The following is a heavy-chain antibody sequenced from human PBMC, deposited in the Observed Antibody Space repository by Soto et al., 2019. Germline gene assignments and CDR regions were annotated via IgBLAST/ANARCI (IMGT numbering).Heavy chain of an antibody. CDR2: INPSGGS. CDR3: ARDRIPPIGATGYWYFDL. CDR1: GYTFTSYY. Sequence: QVQLVQSGAEVKKPGASVKVSCKASGYTFTSYYMHWVRQAPGQGLEWMGIINPSGGSSYAQKFQGRVTMTRDTSTSTVYMELSSVTSEDTAVYYCARDRIPPIGATGYWYFDLWGRGTLVTVSS. V-gene: IGHV1-46*03. J-gene: IGHJ2*01. D-gene: IGHD1-1*01.